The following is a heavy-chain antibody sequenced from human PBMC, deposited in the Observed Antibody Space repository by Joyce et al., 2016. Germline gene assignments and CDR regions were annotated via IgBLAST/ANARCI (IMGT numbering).Heavy chain of an antibody. D-gene: IGHD5-18*01. Sequence: QVQLQESGPGLVKPSETLSLTCGVSGLSFDLHSFWGWIRQPPGKGLEWIGHVYLHGITHYSPSLKSRVTIFMGTSKNQFSLNLNSLPAADTAVYFCARRPYNVHTPLGSDWYFDLWGRGTLVTVSS. CDR1: GLSFDLHSF. V-gene: IGHV4-38-2*01. CDR2: VYLHGIT. CDR3: ARRPYNVHTPLGSDWYFDL. J-gene: IGHJ2*01.